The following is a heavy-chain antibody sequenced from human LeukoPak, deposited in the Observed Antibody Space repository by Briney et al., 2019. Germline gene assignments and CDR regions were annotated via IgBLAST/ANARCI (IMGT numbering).Heavy chain of an antibody. CDR1: GGSFSGYY. CDR3: ARGSSGGLGELSSPYYFDY. Sequence: SETLSLTCAVYGGSFSGYYWSWIRQPPGKGLEWIGEINHSGSTNYNPSLKSRVTISVDTSKNQFSLKLSSVTAADTAVYYCARGSSGGLGELSSPYYFDYWGQGTLVTVSS. CDR2: INHSGST. D-gene: IGHD3-16*02. J-gene: IGHJ4*02. V-gene: IGHV4-34*01.